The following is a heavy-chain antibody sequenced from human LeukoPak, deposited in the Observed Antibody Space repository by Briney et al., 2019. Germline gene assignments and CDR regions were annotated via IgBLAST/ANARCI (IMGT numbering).Heavy chain of an antibody. Sequence: SETLSLTCTVSGGSISSYYWSWIRQPPGKGLEWIGYIYYSGSTNYNPSLKSRVTISVDTSKNQFSLKLSSVTAADTAVYYCARLGYCSGGSCYYLDHWGQGTLVTVSS. J-gene: IGHJ4*02. D-gene: IGHD2-15*01. CDR3: ARLGYCSGGSCYYLDH. CDR1: GGSISSYY. CDR2: IYYSGST. V-gene: IGHV4-59*01.